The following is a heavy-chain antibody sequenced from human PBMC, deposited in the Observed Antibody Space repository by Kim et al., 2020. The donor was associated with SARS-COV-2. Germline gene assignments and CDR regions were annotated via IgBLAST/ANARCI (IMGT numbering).Heavy chain of an antibody. CDR3: ARGSSYGSGSYYSSPYYYGRDV. CDR1: RYTFTSYD. V-gene: IGHV1-8*01. Sequence: ASVKVSCKASRYTFTSYDINWVRQATGQGLEWMGWMNPNSGNTGYAQKFQGRVTMTRNTSISTAYMELSSLRSEDTAVYYCARGSSYGSGSYYSSPYYYGRDVWGRGPTVTVSS. CDR2: MNPNSGNT. D-gene: IGHD3-10*01. J-gene: IGHJ6*02.